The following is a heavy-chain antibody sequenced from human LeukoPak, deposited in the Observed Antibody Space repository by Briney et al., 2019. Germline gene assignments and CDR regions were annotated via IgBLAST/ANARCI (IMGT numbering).Heavy chain of an antibody. CDR1: GFTSSSYA. CDR2: ISYDGSNK. J-gene: IGHJ4*02. V-gene: IGHV3-30*04. CDR3: ARGIQLPPSGGLRY. D-gene: IGHD2-2*01. Sequence: PGGSLRLSCAASGFTSSSYAMHWVRQAPGKGLEWVAVISYDGSNKYYADSVKGRFTISRDNSKNTLYLQMNSLRAEDTAVYYCARGIQLPPSGGLRYWGQGTLVTVSS.